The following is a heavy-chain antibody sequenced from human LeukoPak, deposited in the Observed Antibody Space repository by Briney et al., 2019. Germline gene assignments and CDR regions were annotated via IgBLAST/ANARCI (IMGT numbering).Heavy chain of an antibody. J-gene: IGHJ6*03. Sequence: QSGGSLRLSCVASGFTFSSYSMHWVRQAPGKGLEWVAVISYDGINKYYADSVEGRFTLSRDNSKNTLFLQMNSLSAEDTALYYCARVREEGYNDYYYMDVWGKGTTVTVSS. D-gene: IGHD2-21*01. CDR2: ISYDGINK. V-gene: IGHV3-30*01. CDR3: ARVREEGYNDYYYMDV. CDR1: GFTFSSYS.